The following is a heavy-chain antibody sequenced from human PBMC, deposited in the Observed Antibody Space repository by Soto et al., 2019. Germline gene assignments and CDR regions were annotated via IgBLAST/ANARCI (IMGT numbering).Heavy chain of an antibody. CDR3: VQTTGWPGFDF. CDR2: IYGGGTT. CDR1: GFTVSSKY. V-gene: IGHV3-53*01. Sequence: EVQLVESGGGLIQPGGSLRLSCAASGFTVSSKYMTWVRQAPGKGLEWVSVIYGGGTTYYADSVKGRFTISRDNSKSTLYLQMNSLRAEDTAVYYCVQTTGWPGFDFWGQGTLVTVFS. D-gene: IGHD1-1*01. J-gene: IGHJ4*02.